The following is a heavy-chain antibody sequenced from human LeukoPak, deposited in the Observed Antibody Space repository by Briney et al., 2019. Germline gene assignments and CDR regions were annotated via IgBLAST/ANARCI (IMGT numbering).Heavy chain of an antibody. CDR3: ARVVVSSSSDYFDY. Sequence: GGSLRLSCAASGFTFSSYAMHWVRQAPGKGLEWVAVISHDGGNKYYADSVKGRFTISRDNSKNTLYLQMNSLRAEDTAVYYCARVVVSSSSDYFDYWGRGTLVTVSS. J-gene: IGHJ4*02. CDR1: GFTFSSYA. D-gene: IGHD6-6*01. CDR2: ISHDGGNK. V-gene: IGHV3-30*04.